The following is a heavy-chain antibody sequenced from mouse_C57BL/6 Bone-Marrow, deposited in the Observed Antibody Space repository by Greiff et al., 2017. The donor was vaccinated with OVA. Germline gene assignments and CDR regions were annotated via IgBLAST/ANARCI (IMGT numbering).Heavy chain of an antibody. CDR3: ARSSQYYGSSPYV. D-gene: IGHD1-1*01. Sequence: EVKLMESGGGLVQPGGSLSLSCAASGFTFTDYYMSWVRQPPGKALEWLGFIRNKANGYTTEYSASVKGRFTISRDNSQSILYLQMNALRAEDSATYYCARSSQYYGSSPYVWGTGTTVTVSS. J-gene: IGHJ1*03. CDR1: GFTFTDYY. V-gene: IGHV7-3*01. CDR2: IRNKANGYTT.